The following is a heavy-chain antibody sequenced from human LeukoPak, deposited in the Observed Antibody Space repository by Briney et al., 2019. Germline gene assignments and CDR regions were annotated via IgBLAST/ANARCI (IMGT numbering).Heavy chain of an antibody. J-gene: IGHJ6*03. CDR1: GGSFSGYY. CDR3: ASYARVGYCSSTSCANYYYYYYMDV. Sequence: SETLSLTCAVYGGSFSGYYWSWIRQPPGKGLEWIGEINHSGSTNYNPSLKSRVTISVDTSKNQFSLKLSSVTAADTAVYYCASYARVGYCSSTSCANYYYYYYMDVWGKGTTVTVSS. V-gene: IGHV4-34*01. CDR2: INHSGST. D-gene: IGHD2-2*01.